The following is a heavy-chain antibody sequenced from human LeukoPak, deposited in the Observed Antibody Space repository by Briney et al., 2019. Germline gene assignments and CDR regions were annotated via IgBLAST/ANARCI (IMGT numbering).Heavy chain of an antibody. CDR1: GFTFSSYE. Sequence: GGSLRLSCAASGFTFSSYEMNWVRQAPGKGLEWVSYISSSGSTIYYADSVKGRFTISRDNAKTSLYLQMNSLRAEDTALYYCARGDTAMVNFNYFDYWGQGTLVTVSS. CDR2: ISSSGSTI. D-gene: IGHD5-18*01. CDR3: ARGDTAMVNFNYFDY. J-gene: IGHJ4*02. V-gene: IGHV3-48*03.